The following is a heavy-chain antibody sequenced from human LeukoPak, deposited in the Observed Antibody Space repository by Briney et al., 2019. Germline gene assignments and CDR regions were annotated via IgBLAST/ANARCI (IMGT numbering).Heavy chain of an antibody. D-gene: IGHD3-10*01. CDR1: GFTFSSYA. CDR3: ARVVWFGELLSGYFDY. V-gene: IGHV3-64*01. Sequence: GGSLRLSCAASGFTFSSYAMHWVRQAPGKGLEYVSAISSNGGSTYYANSVKGRFTISRDNSKNTLYLQMGSLRAEDMAVYYCARVVWFGELLSGYFDYWGQGTLVTVSS. J-gene: IGHJ4*02. CDR2: ISSNGGST.